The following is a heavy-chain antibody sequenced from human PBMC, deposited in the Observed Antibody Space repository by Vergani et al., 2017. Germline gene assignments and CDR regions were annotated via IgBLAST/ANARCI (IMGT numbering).Heavy chain of an antibody. CDR1: GFTFDDYA. CDR3: AKRDSSGYYFDY. CDR2: ISWNSGSI. Sequence: EVQLVESGGGLVQPGRSLRLSCAASGFTFDDYAMHWVRHAPGKGLEWVSGISWNSGSIGYADSVKGRFTISRDNAKNSLYLQMNSLRAEDTALYYCAKRDSSGYYFDYWGQGTLVTVSS. D-gene: IGHD3-22*01. J-gene: IGHJ4*02. V-gene: IGHV3-9*01.